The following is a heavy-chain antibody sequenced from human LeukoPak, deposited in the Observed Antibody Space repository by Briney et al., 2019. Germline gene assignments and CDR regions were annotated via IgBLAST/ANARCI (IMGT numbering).Heavy chain of an antibody. Sequence: GGSLRLSCAASGFTFSSYEMNWVRRAPGKGLEWVSYISSSGSTIYYADSVKGRFTISRDNAKNSLYLQMNSLRAEDTAVYYCARGYDILTGYSYYFDYWGQGTLVTVSS. CDR3: ARGYDILTGYSYYFDY. V-gene: IGHV3-48*03. CDR2: ISSSGSTI. D-gene: IGHD3-9*01. J-gene: IGHJ4*02. CDR1: GFTFSSYE.